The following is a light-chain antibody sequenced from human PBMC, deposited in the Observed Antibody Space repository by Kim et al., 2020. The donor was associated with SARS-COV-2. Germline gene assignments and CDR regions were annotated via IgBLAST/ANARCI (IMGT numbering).Light chain of an antibody. J-gene: IGLJ3*02. CDR2: DTS. CDR3: LLSYNDVWV. Sequence: PGGTVTLPCGSSTGAVTSGHYPYWFQQKPGQAPRTLMYDTSNKHSRTPARFSGSLLGGKAALTLSGAQPEDEADYYCLLSYNDVWVFGGGTQLTVL. V-gene: IGLV7-46*01. CDR1: TGAVTSGHY.